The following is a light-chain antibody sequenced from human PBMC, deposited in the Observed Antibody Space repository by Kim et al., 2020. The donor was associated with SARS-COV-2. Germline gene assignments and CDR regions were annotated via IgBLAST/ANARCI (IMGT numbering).Light chain of an antibody. CDR1: HSVSSS. Sequence: EIVMTQSPATLSVSPGERATLSCRASHSVSSSLAWYQQKPGQAPGLLIYGASIRATGVPARFSGSGSGTEFTLTISILQSEDFAVYYCQQYNNWPGTFGQGTKLEI. J-gene: IGKJ2*01. V-gene: IGKV3D-15*03. CDR2: GAS. CDR3: QQYNNWPGT.